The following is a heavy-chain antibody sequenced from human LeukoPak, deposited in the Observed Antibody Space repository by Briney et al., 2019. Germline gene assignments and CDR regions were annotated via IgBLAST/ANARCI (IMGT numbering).Heavy chain of an antibody. CDR2: ISSSGSTI. J-gene: IGHJ3*02. D-gene: IGHD1-20*01. Sequence: GGSLRLSCAASGFTFSDYYMSWIRQAPGKGLEWVSYISSSGSTIYYADSVKGRFTISRDNAKNSLYLQMNSLRAEDTAVYYCARDEYNWNVDAFDIWGQGTVVTVSS. V-gene: IGHV3-11*04. CDR3: ARDEYNWNVDAFDI. CDR1: GFTFSDYY.